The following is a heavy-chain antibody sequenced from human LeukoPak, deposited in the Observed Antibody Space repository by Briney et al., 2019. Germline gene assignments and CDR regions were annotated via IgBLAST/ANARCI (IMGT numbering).Heavy chain of an antibody. J-gene: IGHJ4*02. CDR1: GFTFPNYW. CDR2: IRQDGSEK. CDR3: ATKQWLAPPPDS. D-gene: IGHD6-19*01. V-gene: IGHV3-7*01. Sequence: GGSLRLSCAASGFTFPNYWMSWVRQAPGKGLEWVANIRQDGSEKFYVDSVKGRFTISRDNDKSSLCLQMNSLRGEDTAVYYCATKQWLAPPPDSWGQGTPVTVSS.